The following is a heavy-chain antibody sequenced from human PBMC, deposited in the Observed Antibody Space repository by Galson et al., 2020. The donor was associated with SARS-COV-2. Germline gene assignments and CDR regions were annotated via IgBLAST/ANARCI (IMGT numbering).Heavy chain of an antibody. CDR3: ARFGGYCGFDI. V-gene: IGHV4-39*01. CDR2: VYGYGDT. D-gene: IGHD1-26*01. Sequence: SATLSLTCTASGDSINSDTYYWGWIRQPPGKGREWIGSVYGYGDTYSDSSLKSRVTVSVHTYKNQFSLRLNSLTAADTAVYYCARFGGYCGFDIWGPGTMVTVSS. J-gene: IGHJ3*02. CDR1: GDSINSDTYY.